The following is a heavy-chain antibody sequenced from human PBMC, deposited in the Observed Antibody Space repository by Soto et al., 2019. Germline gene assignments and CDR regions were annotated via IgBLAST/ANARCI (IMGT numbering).Heavy chain of an antibody. J-gene: IGHJ3*02. CDR1: GFTFGRHW. CDR2: VNPEATIT. V-gene: IGHV3-74*01. Sequence: EVQLVESGGGLVQPGGSLRLSCAASGFTFGRHWMHWIRQTPGEGLVSISRVNPEATITDYADSVRGRFTISRDNAKITLYLEMHSLTAEYTGVYYCARPKGAAYSAFDIWGQGTKVTVSS. CDR3: ARPKGAAYSAFDI. D-gene: IGHD2-21*01.